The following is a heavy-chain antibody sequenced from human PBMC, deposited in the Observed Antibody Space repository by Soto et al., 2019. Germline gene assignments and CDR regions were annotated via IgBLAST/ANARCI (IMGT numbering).Heavy chain of an antibody. CDR1: GYTFTSYA. Sequence: VASVKVSCKASGYTFTSYAMHWVRQAPGQRLEWMGWINAGNGNTKYSQKFQGRVTITRDTSASTAYMELSSLRSEDTAVYYCARDLDYDFWSGPRDDAFDIWGQGTMVTVSS. CDR3: ARDLDYDFWSGPRDDAFDI. CDR2: INAGNGNT. D-gene: IGHD3-3*01. J-gene: IGHJ3*02. V-gene: IGHV1-3*01.